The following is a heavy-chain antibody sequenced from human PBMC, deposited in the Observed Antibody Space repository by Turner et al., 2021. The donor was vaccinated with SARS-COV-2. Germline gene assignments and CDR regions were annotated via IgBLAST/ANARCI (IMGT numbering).Heavy chain of an antibody. D-gene: IGHD6-25*01. CDR1: GFTFSSYA. CDR3: AKVPPSGDYFDY. Sequence: EVQLLESGGGLVQPGGSLRLSCAASGFTFSSYAMSWVRQAPGEGLEWVSAFSAGGGSTYYADSVKGRFTISRDNSKNTLYLQMNSLRAEDTAVYYCAKVPPSGDYFDYWGQGTLVTVSS. CDR2: FSAGGGST. V-gene: IGHV3-23*01. J-gene: IGHJ4*02.